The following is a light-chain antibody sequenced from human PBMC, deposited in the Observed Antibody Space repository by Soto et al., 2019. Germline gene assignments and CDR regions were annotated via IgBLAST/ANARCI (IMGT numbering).Light chain of an antibody. CDR3: QQYGSSRT. J-gene: IGKJ1*01. Sequence: EIVLTQSPGTLSLSPGERATLSCRASQSVSSSYLAWYQQKPGQAPRLLIYGASSRSTGIPDRFSVSGAGTDFTLTISRLEPEDFAVYYCQQYGSSRTFGQVTKVEIK. CDR2: GAS. CDR1: QSVSSSY. V-gene: IGKV3-20*01.